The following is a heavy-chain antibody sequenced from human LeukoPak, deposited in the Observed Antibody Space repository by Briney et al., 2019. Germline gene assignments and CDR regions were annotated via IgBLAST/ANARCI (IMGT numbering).Heavy chain of an antibody. J-gene: IGHJ6*02. CDR3: ARKDDILTGYTPNGMDV. CDR1: GGSFSGYY. Sequence: SETLSLTCAVYGGSFSGYYWSWIRQPPGKGLEWIGEINHSGSTNYNPSLTSRVTISVDTSKNQFSLKLSSVTAADTAVYYCARKDDILTGYTPNGMDVWGQGTTVTVSS. V-gene: IGHV4-34*01. D-gene: IGHD3-9*01. CDR2: INHSGST.